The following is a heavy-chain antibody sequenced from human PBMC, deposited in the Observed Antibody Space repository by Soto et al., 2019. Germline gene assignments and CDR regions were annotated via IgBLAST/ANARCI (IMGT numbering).Heavy chain of an antibody. J-gene: IGHJ6*02. CDR3: AKDDLYCSGGSCYYNELSYYYYYGMDV. CDR2: ISYDGSNK. CDR1: GFTFSSYG. V-gene: IGHV3-30*18. D-gene: IGHD2-15*01. Sequence: GGSLRLSCAASGFTFSSYGVHWVRQAPGKGLEWVAVISYDGSNKYYADSVKGRFTISRDNSKNTLYLQMNSLRAEDTAVYYCAKDDLYCSGGSCYYNELSYYYYYGMDVWGQGTTVTVS.